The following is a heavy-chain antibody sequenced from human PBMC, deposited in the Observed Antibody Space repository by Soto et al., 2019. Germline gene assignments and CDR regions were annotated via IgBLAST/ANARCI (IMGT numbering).Heavy chain of an antibody. CDR1: GYTFTGYY. CDR3: ARSRGGIRQLVPGWFDP. Sequence: ASVKVSCKASGYTFTGYYMHWVRQAPGQGLEWMGWINPNSGGTNYAQKFQGWVTMTRDTSISTAYMELSRLRSDDTAVYYCARSRGGIRQLVPGWFDPWGQGXLVTVSS. J-gene: IGHJ5*02. CDR2: INPNSGGT. D-gene: IGHD6-13*01. V-gene: IGHV1-2*04.